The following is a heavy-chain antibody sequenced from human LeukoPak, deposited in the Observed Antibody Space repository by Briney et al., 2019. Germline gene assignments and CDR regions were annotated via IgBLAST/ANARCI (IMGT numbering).Heavy chain of an antibody. CDR2: IRYDGSNK. Sequence: PGGSLRLSCAASGFTFSSYGMHWVRQAPGKGLEWVAFIRYDGSNKYYADSVKGRFTISRDNSKNTLYLQMNSLRAEDTAVYYCAKSGRAITFGGVIVINYWGQGTLVTVSS. D-gene: IGHD3-16*02. V-gene: IGHV3-30*02. J-gene: IGHJ4*02. CDR3: AKSGRAITFGGVIVINY. CDR1: GFTFSSYG.